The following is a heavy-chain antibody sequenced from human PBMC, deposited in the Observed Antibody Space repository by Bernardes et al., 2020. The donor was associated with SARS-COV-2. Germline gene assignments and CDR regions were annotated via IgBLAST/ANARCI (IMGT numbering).Heavy chain of an antibody. V-gene: IGHV3-66*01. CDR1: GFTVSRNL. CDR3: VTFGGPIVPGH. Sequence: GGSLRLSCAASGFTVSRNLMSWVRQAPGKGLEWVSTIYDDDTTKYADSVKGRFIISRDSSKNTLNLQMDSLRAEDTAVYYCVTFGGPIVPGHLGQGTLVTVSS. D-gene: IGHD3-16*01. J-gene: IGHJ4*02. CDR2: IYDDDTT.